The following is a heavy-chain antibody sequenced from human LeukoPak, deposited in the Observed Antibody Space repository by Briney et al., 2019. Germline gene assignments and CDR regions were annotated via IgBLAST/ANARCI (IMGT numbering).Heavy chain of an antibody. D-gene: IGHD1-26*01. CDR3: AREGGEWELLRTFDY. CDR1: GFTFISYW. V-gene: IGHV3-21*01. Sequence: PGGSLRLSCAASGFTFISYWMHCVRQAPGKGLEWVSSISIISSYIYYADSVKGRFTISRDNAKNSLYLQMNSLRAEDTAVYYCAREGGEWELLRTFDYWGQGTLVTVSS. CDR2: ISIISSYI. J-gene: IGHJ4*02.